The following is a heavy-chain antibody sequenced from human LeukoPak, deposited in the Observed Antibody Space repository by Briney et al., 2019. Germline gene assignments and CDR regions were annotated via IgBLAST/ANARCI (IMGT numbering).Heavy chain of an antibody. Sequence: ASVKVSCKASGYTFTSYGISWVRQAPGQGLEWMGWISAYNGNTNYAQKLQGRVTVTTDTSTSTAYMELRSLRSDDTAVYYCAREFKQWLHYYYYYGMDVWGQGTTVTVSS. CDR1: GYTFTSYG. CDR2: ISAYNGNT. D-gene: IGHD6-19*01. CDR3: AREFKQWLHYYYYYGMDV. V-gene: IGHV1-18*01. J-gene: IGHJ6*02.